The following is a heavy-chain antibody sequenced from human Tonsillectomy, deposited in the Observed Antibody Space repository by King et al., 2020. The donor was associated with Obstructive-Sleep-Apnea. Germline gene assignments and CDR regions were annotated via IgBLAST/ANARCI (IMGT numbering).Heavy chain of an antibody. CDR2: IDPSDSYT. Sequence: FQLVQSGAQLKKSGESLRISCKTSGYSFTTYWIYWVRQMPGKGLEWMGRIDPSDSYTNYSPSFQVHVFISADNSISTAYLQWSSLKASDTAMYYCARPVYGDDALDVWGQGTMVTVSS. V-gene: IGHV5-10-1*01. J-gene: IGHJ3*01. CDR1: GYSFTTYW. D-gene: IGHD4-17*01. CDR3: ARPVYGDDALDV.